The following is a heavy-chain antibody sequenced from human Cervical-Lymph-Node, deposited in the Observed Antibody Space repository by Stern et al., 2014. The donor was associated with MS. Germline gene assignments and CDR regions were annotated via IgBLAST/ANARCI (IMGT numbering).Heavy chain of an antibody. Sequence: QLVQSGPGLVKPSQTLSLTCTVSGGSVGSGSYDWSWIRQPAGKGLEWIGRIYTTGSTYYNPSLKSRVSISIDTSKNHFSLKLTSVTAADTAVYYCARDKEDTNMAFRYFDNWGQGTLVTVSS. D-gene: IGHD5-18*01. CDR3: ARDKEDTNMAFRYFDN. CDR1: GGSVGSGSYD. CDR2: IYTTGST. J-gene: IGHJ4*02. V-gene: IGHV4-61*02.